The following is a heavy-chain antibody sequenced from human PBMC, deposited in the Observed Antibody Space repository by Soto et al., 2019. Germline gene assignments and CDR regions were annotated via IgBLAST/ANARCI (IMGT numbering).Heavy chain of an antibody. D-gene: IGHD3-10*01. CDR2: ISAYNGNT. Sequence: GASVKVSCKASGYTFTSYGISWVRQAPGQGLEWMGWISAYNGNTNYAQKLQGRVTMTTDTSTSTAYMELRSLRSDDTAVYYCASPVYYYGSGSYYPHYYYYMDVWGKGTTVTVSS. J-gene: IGHJ6*03. CDR1: GYTFTSYG. CDR3: ASPVYYYGSGSYYPHYYYYMDV. V-gene: IGHV1-18*01.